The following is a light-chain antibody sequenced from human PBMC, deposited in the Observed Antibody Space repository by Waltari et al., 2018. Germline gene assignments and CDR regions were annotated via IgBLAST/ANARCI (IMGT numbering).Light chain of an antibody. V-gene: IGKV3-11*01. CDR1: QSVVSY. CDR3: QQRGSWPPA. Sequence: EIVLTQSPATLSLSPGERVTLSCRASQSVVSYLAWYQQQPGQAPRLLIHQASTRAAGIPARFSGSGSGTDFTLTISSLEPEDFAVYYCQQRGSWPPAFGGGTKVEIK. J-gene: IGKJ4*01. CDR2: QAS.